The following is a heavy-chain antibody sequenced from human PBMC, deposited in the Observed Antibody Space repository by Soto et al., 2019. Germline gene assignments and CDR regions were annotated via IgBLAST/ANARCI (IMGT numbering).Heavy chain of an antibody. CDR1: GFTFSSYA. CDR2: ISGSGGST. Sequence: SLRLSCAASGFTFSSYAMSWVRQAPGKGLEWVSAISGSGGSTYYADSVKGRFTISRDNSKNTLYLQMNSLRAEDTAVYYCAKDPYYDILTGGPPDVWGQGTTVTVS. V-gene: IGHV3-23*01. D-gene: IGHD3-9*01. CDR3: AKDPYYDILTGGPPDV. J-gene: IGHJ6*02.